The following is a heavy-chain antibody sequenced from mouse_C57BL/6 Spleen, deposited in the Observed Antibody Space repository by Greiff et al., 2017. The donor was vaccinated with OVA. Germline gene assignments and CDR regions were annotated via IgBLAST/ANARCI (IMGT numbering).Heavy chain of an antibody. D-gene: IGHD1-1*01. CDR2: IDPSDSYT. J-gene: IGHJ1*03. Sequence: QVQLQQPGAELVMPGASVKLSCKASGYTFTSYWMHWVKQRPGQGLEWIGEIDPSDSYTNYNQKFKGKSTLTVDKSSSTAYMQLSSLTSEDSAVYYCARLRYYGSSPPYFDVWGTGTTVTVSS. CDR1: GYTFTSYW. V-gene: IGHV1-69*01. CDR3: ARLRYYGSSPPYFDV.